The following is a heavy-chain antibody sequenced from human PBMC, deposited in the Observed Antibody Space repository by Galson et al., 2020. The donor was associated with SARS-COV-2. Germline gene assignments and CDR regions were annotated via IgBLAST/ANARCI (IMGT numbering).Heavy chain of an antibody. CDR2: ISGSGGST. CDR3: AKAPLTVPAAMFGSETGYFDY. Sequence: GGSLRLSCAASGFTFSSYAMSWVRQAPGKGLEWVSAISGSGGSTYYADSVKGRFTISRDNSKNTLYLQMNSLRAEDTAVYYCAKAPLTVPAAMFGSETGYFDYWGQGTLVTVSS. V-gene: IGHV3-23*01. J-gene: IGHJ4*02. D-gene: IGHD2-2*01. CDR1: GFTFSSYA.